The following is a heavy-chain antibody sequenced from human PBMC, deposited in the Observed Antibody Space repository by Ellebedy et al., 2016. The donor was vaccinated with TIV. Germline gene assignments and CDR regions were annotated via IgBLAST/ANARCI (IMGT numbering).Heavy chain of an antibody. CDR1: GFTFSSYG. Sequence: GESLKISCAASGFTFSSYGMHWVRQAPGKGLEWVAVIWYDGSNKYYADSVKGRFTISRDNSKNTLYLQMNSLRAEDTAVYYCARGGVGATGPFYYYYYGMDVWGQGTTVTVSS. D-gene: IGHD1-26*01. V-gene: IGHV3-33*01. CDR2: IWYDGSNK. J-gene: IGHJ6*02. CDR3: ARGGVGATGPFYYYYYGMDV.